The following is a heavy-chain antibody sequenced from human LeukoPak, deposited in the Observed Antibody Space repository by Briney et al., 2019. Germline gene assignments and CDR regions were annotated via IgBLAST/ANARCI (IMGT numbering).Heavy chain of an antibody. CDR2: INPNSGGT. D-gene: IGHD4-23*01. V-gene: IGHV1-2*06. CDR1: GYTLTVYY. J-gene: IGHJ4*02. Sequence: ASVKVSCKASGYTLTVYYIHWVRQAPGQGLEWMGRINPNSGGTNYAQNFQGRVTMTRDTSISTAYMELTRLRSDDTAVYYCAREKYDGKSWDSWGQGTLVTVSS. CDR3: AREKYDGKSWDS.